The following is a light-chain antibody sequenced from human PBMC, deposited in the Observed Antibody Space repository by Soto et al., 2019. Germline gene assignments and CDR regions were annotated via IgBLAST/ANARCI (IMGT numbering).Light chain of an antibody. Sequence: DIPMTQSPSSLSASGQDRVIITSRASQSISTYLSWFQQKPGKAPKLLIYAASTMQSGVPSRFTGSGSGTAFTLTIISLQREDFATYYCQQSYNSPLTFGGGTTVEI. CDR3: QQSYNSPLT. CDR2: AAS. J-gene: IGKJ4*01. V-gene: IGKV1-39*01. CDR1: QSISTY.